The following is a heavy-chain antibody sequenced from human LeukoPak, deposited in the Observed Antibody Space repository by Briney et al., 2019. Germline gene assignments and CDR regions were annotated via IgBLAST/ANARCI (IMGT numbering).Heavy chain of an antibody. CDR1: GFTFSSYA. CDR2: ISGSGDST. Sequence: GGSLRLSCAASGFTFSSYAMSWVRQAPGKGLEWVSAISGSGDSTYYADSVKGRFTISRDNSKNTLYLQMNSLRAEDTAVYYCARAGGSYFDYWGQGTLVTVSS. CDR3: ARAGGSYFDY. J-gene: IGHJ4*02. V-gene: IGHV3-23*01. D-gene: IGHD3-16*01.